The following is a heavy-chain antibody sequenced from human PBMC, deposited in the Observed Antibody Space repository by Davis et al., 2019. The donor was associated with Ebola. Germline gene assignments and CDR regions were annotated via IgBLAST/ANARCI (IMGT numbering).Heavy chain of an antibody. CDR2: INPNAGRT. D-gene: IGHD5-12*01. CDR1: GYTFTNYY. CDR3: TTPGGQDSGYDVFDI. Sequence: AASVNVSCKASGYTFTNYYIHWVRQAPGQGLEWMGMINPNAGRTIYAQKFQGRVTVTRDTSTTTVYMDLSSLRSEDTALYYCTTPGGQDSGYDVFDIWGQGTMVTVSS. V-gene: IGHV1-46*03. J-gene: IGHJ3*02.